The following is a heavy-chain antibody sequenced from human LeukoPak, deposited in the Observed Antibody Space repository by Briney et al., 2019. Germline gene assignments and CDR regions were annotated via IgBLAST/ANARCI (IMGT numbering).Heavy chain of an antibody. CDR2: ISAYNGNT. CDR1: GYTFTSYG. Sequence: ASVKVSCKASGYTFTSYGISWVRLAPGQGLEWMGWISAYNGNTNYAQKLQGRVTMTTDTSTSTAYMELRSLRSDDTAVYYCAREGELDGYYYYGMDVWGQGTTVTVSS. J-gene: IGHJ6*02. D-gene: IGHD3-16*01. CDR3: AREGELDGYYYYGMDV. V-gene: IGHV1-18*01.